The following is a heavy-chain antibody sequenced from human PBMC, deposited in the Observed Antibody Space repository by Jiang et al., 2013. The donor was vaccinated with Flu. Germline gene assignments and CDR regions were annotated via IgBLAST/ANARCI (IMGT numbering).Heavy chain of an antibody. J-gene: IGHJ4*02. V-gene: IGHV4-61*02. Sequence: GPGLVKPSQTLSLTCTVSGGSISSGSYYWSWIRQPAGKGLEWIGRIYTSGSTNYNPSLKSRVTISVDTSKNQFSLKLSSVTAADTAVYYCALLYCSGGSCSFDYWGQGTLVTVSS. CDR2: IYTSGST. D-gene: IGHD2-15*01. CDR3: ALLYCSGGSCSFDY. CDR1: GGSISSGSYY.